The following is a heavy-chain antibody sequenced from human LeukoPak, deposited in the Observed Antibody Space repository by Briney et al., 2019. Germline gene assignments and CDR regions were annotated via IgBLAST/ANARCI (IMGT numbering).Heavy chain of an antibody. Sequence: SGTLSLTCTVSGGSISSGSYYWGWIRQPPGKGLEWIGSIYYSGSTYQNPSLKSRVTISVDTSKNQFSLKLSSVTAADTAVYYCARPSREGSGWYDFDYWGQGTLVTVSS. CDR2: IYYSGST. CDR3: ARPSREGSGWYDFDY. D-gene: IGHD6-19*01. CDR1: GGSISSGSYY. V-gene: IGHV4-39*01. J-gene: IGHJ4*02.